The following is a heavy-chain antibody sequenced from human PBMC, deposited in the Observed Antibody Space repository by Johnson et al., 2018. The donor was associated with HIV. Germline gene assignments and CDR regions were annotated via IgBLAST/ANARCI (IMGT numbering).Heavy chain of an antibody. CDR2: LYSGGST. CDR1: GFTVSSNY. CDR3: ARSNWAHFDAFDI. D-gene: IGHD7-27*01. V-gene: IGHV3-66*02. J-gene: IGHJ3*02. Sequence: EVQLVESGGGLVQPGGSLRLSCAASGFTVSSNYMSWVRQAPGKGLEWVTVLYSGGSTYYADSVKGRFTISRDKSKNTLYLQMTSLRAEDTAVYYCARSNWAHFDAFDIWGQGTMVTVSS.